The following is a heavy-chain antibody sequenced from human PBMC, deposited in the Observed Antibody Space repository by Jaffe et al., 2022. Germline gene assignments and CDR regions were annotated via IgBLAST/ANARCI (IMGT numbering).Heavy chain of an antibody. J-gene: IGHJ4*02. CDR2: IRSKAYGGTT. V-gene: IGHV3-49*04. CDR1: GFTFGDYA. Sequence: EVQLVESGGGLVQPGRSLRLSCTASGFTFGDYAMSWVRQAPGKGLEWVGFIRSKAYGGTTEYAASVKGRFTISRDDSKSIAYLQMNSLKTEDTAVYYCTRDLAYCGGDCYSGDYWGQGTLVTVSS. D-gene: IGHD2-21*02. CDR3: TRDLAYCGGDCYSGDY.